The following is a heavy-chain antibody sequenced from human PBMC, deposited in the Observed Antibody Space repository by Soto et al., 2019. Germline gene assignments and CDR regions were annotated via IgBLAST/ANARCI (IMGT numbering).Heavy chain of an antibody. CDR3: ARLSGSYNDRYFDY. Sequence: PSETLSLTCTVSGGSTSSSSYQWVWIRQPPGKGLEWIGNVYYNGNTYYKASLKSRVTISVDTSNNQFSLKVKSVTAADTAVYYCARLSGSYNDRYFDYWGQGTLVTVYS. J-gene: IGHJ4*02. CDR2: VYYNGNT. D-gene: IGHD1-26*01. CDR1: GGSTSSSSYQ. V-gene: IGHV4-39*01.